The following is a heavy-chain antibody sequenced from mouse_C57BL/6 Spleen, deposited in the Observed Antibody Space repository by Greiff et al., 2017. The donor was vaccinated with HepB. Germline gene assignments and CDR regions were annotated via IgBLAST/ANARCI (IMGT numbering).Heavy chain of an antibody. V-gene: IGHV1-64*01. J-gene: IGHJ4*01. CDR2: IHPNSGST. CDR1: GYTFTSYW. D-gene: IGHD1-1*01. Sequence: QVQLQQPGAELVKPGASVKLSCKASGYTFTSYWMHWVKQRPGQGPEWIGMIHPNSGSTNYNEKFKSKATLTVYKSSSTAYMQLRSLTSEDCAVYYCASPLPVVAYDSAMDYWGQGTSVTVSS. CDR3: ASPLPVVAYDSAMDY.